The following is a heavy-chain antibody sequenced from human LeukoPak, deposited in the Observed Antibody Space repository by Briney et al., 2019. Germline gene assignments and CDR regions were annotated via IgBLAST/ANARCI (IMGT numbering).Heavy chain of an antibody. J-gene: IGHJ3*02. V-gene: IGHV1-69*04. CDR2: IIPILGIA. D-gene: IGHD1-26*01. CDR1: GGTFSSYA. CDR3: ARGSGSYYRYAFDI. Sequence: GASVKVSCKASGGTFSSYAISWVRQAPGQGLEWMGRIIPILGIANYAQKFQGRVTITADKSTSTAYMELSSLRSEDTAVYYCARGSGSYYRYAFDIWGQGTMVTVSS.